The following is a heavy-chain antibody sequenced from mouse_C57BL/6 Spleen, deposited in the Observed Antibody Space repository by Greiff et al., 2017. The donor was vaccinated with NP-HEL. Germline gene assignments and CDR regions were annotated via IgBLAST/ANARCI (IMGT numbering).Heavy chain of an antibody. CDR2: ISDGGSYT. CDR3: ARLEGNFDY. V-gene: IGHV5-4*01. CDR1: GFTFSSYA. J-gene: IGHJ2*01. Sequence: EVHLVESGGGLVKPGGSLKLSCAASGFTFSSYAMSWVRQTPEKRLEWVATISDGGSYTYYPDNVKGRFTISRDNAKNNLYLQMSHLKSEDTAMYYCARLEGNFDYWGQGTTLTVSS.